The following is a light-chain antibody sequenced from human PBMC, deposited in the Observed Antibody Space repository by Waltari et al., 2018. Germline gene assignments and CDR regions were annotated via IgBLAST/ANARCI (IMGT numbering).Light chain of an antibody. J-gene: IGLJ3*02. Sequence: SSELTQDPAVSAALGQTVSITCQGTSLRSYLPSWYQQEPGKAPNLVLFGKNKRPSGIPARLSGSSSGNTAYLTIAATQAEDEADYYCSSRDISGNLLFGGGTRLAVL. CDR3: SSRDISGNLL. CDR1: SLRSYL. CDR2: GKN. V-gene: IGLV3-19*01.